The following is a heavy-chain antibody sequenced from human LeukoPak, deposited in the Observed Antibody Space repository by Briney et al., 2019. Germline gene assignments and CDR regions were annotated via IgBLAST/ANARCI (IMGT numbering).Heavy chain of an antibody. CDR1: GGSINSGY. D-gene: IGHD1-26*01. Sequence: SETLSLTCSVSGGSINSGYWSWIRQPPGKGLEWIGLLYPSGSTNYNPSLKSGVHISVDTSRTQFSLQLSSMTAADTAVYYCAGGHYPLEYWGQGTLVTVSS. CDR3: AGGHYPLEY. CDR2: LYPSGST. J-gene: IGHJ4*02. V-gene: IGHV4-59*01.